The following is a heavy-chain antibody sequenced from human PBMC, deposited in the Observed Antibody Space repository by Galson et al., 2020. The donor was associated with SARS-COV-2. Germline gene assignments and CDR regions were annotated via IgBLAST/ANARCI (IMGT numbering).Heavy chain of an antibody. D-gene: IGHD3-3*01. J-gene: IGHJ5*02. CDR2: INTNTGNP. V-gene: IGHV7-4-1*02. CDR3: ARGLDLDFWSGYYTGYWFDP. CDR1: GYTFTSYA. Sequence: GESLKISCKASGYTFTSYAMNWVRQAPGQGLEWMGWINTNTGNPTYAQGFTGRFVFSLDTSVSTAYLQISSLKAEDTAVYYCARGLDLDFWSGYYTGYWFDPWGQGTLVTVSS.